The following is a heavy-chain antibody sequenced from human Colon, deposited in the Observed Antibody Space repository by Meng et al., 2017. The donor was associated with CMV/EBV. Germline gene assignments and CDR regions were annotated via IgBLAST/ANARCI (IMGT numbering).Heavy chain of an antibody. J-gene: IGHJ4*02. CDR2: MLPKTGAL. D-gene: IGHD1-1*01. CDR1: VYTCTPYY. CDR3: IRENWYYDY. V-gene: IGHV1-2*02. Sequence: QVQLVQSGAEVKEPVASVKVSCKASVYTCTPYYIHWVRQAPGQVLEWVGCMLPKTGALDYAQKFRGRITLTTDTSITTAYMELSGLTSDDTAVYYCIRENWYYDYWGLGTLVTVSS.